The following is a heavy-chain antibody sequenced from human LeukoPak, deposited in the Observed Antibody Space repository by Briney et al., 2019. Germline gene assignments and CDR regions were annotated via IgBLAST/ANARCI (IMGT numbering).Heavy chain of an antibody. CDR2: ISSGSSAV. CDR1: GFTFTTYS. J-gene: IGHJ4*02. D-gene: IGHD4-17*01. CDR3: ARGHTAVTRHFDF. V-gene: IGHV3-21*01. Sequence: GGSLRLSCEASGFTFTTYSMTWVRQAPGKGLEWVSIISSGSSAVFSADALKGRFTISRDDAKNLLYLDMNSLRAEDTAVYYCARGHTAVTRHFDFWGQGTLVTVSS.